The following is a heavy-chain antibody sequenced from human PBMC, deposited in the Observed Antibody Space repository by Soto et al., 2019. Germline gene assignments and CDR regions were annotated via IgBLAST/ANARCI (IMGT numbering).Heavy chain of an antibody. CDR1: GYTFTSYA. J-gene: IGHJ5*02. CDR2: INAGNGNT. D-gene: IGHD7-27*01. V-gene: IGHV1-3*01. CDR3: ARGLGRPWNWFDP. Sequence: QVQLVQSGAEVKKPGASVKFSCKASGYTFTSYAMHWVRQAPGQRLEWMGWINAGNGNTKYSQKFQGRVTITRDTSASTAYMELSSLRSEDTAVYYCARGLGRPWNWFDPWGQGTLVTVSS.